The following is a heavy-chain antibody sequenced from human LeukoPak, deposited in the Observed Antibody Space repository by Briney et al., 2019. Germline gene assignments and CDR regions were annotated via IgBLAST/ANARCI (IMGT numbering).Heavy chain of an antibody. J-gene: IGHJ5*02. D-gene: IGHD2-15*01. CDR3: ARDFRGHHCSGGSCYNWFDP. CDR2: IYYSGST. V-gene: IGHV4-31*03. CDR1: GGSISSGGYY. Sequence: SQTLSLTCTVSGGSISSGGYYWSWIRQHPGKGLEWIGYIYYSGSTYYNPSLKSRVTISVDTSKNQFSLKLSSVTAADTAVYYCARDFRGHHCSGGSCYNWFDPWGQGTLVTVSS.